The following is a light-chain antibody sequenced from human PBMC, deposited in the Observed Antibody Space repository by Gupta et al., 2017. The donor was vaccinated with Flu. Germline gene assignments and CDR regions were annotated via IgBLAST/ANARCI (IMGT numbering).Light chain of an antibody. CDR3: AAWDDSLNGPG. J-gene: IGLJ3*02. Sequence: QSVLTQPPSASGPPGQRVTISCSGSSSNIGSNTVNWYQQLPGTAPKLLIYGNNQRPSGVPDRFFGSKSGTSAALAISGLQSEDEADYYCAAWDDSLNGPGFGGGTKLTVL. CDR2: GNN. CDR1: SSNIGSNT. V-gene: IGLV1-44*01.